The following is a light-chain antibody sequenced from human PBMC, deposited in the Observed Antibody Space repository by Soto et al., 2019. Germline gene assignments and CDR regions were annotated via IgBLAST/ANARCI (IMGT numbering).Light chain of an antibody. V-gene: IGKV3D-20*01. CDR2: DAS. Sequence: EIVLTQSPATLSLSPGERATLSCRAIQSVSSSYLAWYQQKPGLAPRLLIYDASSRATGIPDRFSGSGSGTDFTLTISRLEPEDFAVYYCQQYSRSPTFGGGTKVEIK. CDR3: QQYSRSPT. CDR1: QSVSSSY. J-gene: IGKJ4*01.